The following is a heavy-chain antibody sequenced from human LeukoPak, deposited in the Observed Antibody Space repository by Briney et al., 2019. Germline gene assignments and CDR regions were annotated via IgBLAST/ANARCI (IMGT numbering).Heavy chain of an antibody. CDR2: ISSSGGST. J-gene: IGHJ4*02. CDR3: AKYCMYSSSWYKLGFDY. D-gene: IGHD6-13*01. V-gene: IGHV3-23*01. CDR1: GFTFSTYG. Sequence: GGSLRLSCAVSGFTFSTYGMSWVRQAPGKGLEWVSAISSSGGSTYYADSVKGRFTISRDNSKHTLYLQMNSLRAEDTAVYYCAKYCMYSSSWYKLGFDYWGRGTLLTVPS.